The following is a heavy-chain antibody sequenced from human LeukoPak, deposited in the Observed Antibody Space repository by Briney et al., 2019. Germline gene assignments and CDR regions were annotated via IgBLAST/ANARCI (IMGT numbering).Heavy chain of an antibody. Sequence: ASVKVSCKASGYTFTGYYMHWVRQAPGQGLEWTGWINPNSGDTNYAQKFQGRVTMTRDTSISTAYMELSRLRSDDMAVYYCARDTISWFDPWGQGTLVTVSS. V-gene: IGHV1-2*02. CDR1: GYTFTGYY. J-gene: IGHJ5*02. D-gene: IGHD3-3*01. CDR3: ARDTISWFDP. CDR2: INPNSGDT.